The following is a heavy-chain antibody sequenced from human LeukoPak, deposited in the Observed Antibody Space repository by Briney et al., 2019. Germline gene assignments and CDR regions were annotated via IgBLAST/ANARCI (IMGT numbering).Heavy chain of an antibody. J-gene: IGHJ4*02. CDR3: AKDRGDYYDSSGYPY. D-gene: IGHD3-22*01. Sequence: GGSLRLSCAASGFTFSDYYMSWLRQAPGKGLEWVSYISSSGSTIYYADSVKGRFTISRDNAKNSLYLQMNSLRAEDTAVYYCAKDRGDYYDSSGYPYWGQGTLVTVSS. CDR1: GFTFSDYY. CDR2: ISSSGSTI. V-gene: IGHV3-11*01.